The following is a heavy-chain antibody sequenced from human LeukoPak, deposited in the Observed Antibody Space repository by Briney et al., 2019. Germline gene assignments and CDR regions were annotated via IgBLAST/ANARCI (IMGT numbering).Heavy chain of an antibody. J-gene: IGHJ6*04. Sequence: QPGGSLRLSCAASGFTFNIYWMNWVRQAPGKGREWGANIKQDGSEKYYVDSVKGRFTISRDNAKNSVLLQMNSLRAEDTAVYYCARGFDENYGMDVWGKGTTVTVSS. CDR3: ARGFDENYGMDV. CDR1: GFTFNIYW. D-gene: IGHD3-9*01. CDR2: IKQDGSEK. V-gene: IGHV3-7*03.